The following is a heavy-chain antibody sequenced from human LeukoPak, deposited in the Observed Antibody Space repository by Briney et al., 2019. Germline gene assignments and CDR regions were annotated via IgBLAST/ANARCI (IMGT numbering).Heavy chain of an antibody. CDR3: ARDPNSSGSY. Sequence: GGSLRLSCVASVFTDFSNYMIWLPQAPGRGLGLVSINYRGGITYPEDTVKGRFTISKDNSKNTLYLQMNSLRAEDTAVYYCARDPNSSGSYWSQGTLVTVSS. CDR1: VFTDFSNY. J-gene: IGHJ4*02. CDR2: NYRGGIT. V-gene: IGHV3-66*01. D-gene: IGHD3-10*01.